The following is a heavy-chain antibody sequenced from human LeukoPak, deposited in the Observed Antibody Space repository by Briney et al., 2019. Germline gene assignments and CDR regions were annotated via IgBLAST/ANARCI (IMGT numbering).Heavy chain of an antibody. D-gene: IGHD3-3*01. CDR3: ARGQLGYYDFWSGYSGSWFDP. Sequence: SETLSLTCAVYGGSFSGYYWSWIRQPPGKGLEWIGEINHSGSTNYNPSLKSRVTISVDTSKNQFSLKLSSVTAEDTAVYYCARGQLGYYDFWSGYSGSWFDPWGQGTLVTVSS. CDR2: INHSGST. CDR1: GGSFSGYY. V-gene: IGHV4-34*01. J-gene: IGHJ5*02.